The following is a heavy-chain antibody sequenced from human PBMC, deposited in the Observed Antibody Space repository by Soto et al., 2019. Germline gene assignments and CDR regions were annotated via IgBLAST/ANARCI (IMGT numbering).Heavy chain of an antibody. D-gene: IGHD6-13*01. CDR2: ISGGGGDT. J-gene: IGHJ4*02. CDR3: VRSFTWYSEADY. CDR1: GFTYSSYA. V-gene: IGHV3-23*01. Sequence: EVQLLESGGGLVQPGGSLRLSCAASGFTYSSYALAWVRQAPGKELEWVSSISGGGGDTSYADSVRGRFTISRDNSKNTLYLQMNSLRAEDAAVYYCVRSFTWYSEADYWGQGTLVTVSS.